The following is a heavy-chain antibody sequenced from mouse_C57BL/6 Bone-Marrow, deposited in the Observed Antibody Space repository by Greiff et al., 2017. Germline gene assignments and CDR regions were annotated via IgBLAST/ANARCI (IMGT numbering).Heavy chain of an antibody. D-gene: IGHD1-1*01. V-gene: IGHV3-6*01. CDR3: AFTTVV. CDR2: ISYDGSN. CDR1: GYSITSGYY. J-gene: IGHJ3*01. Sequence: EVKLQESGPGLVKPSQSLSLTCSVTGYSITSGYYWNWIRQFPGNKLEWMGYISYDGSNNYNPSLKNRISITRDTSKNQFFLKLNSVTTEDTATYYCAFTTVVWGQGTLVTVSA.